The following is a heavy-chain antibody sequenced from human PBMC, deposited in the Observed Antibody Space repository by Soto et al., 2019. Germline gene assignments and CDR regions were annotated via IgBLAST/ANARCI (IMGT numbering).Heavy chain of an antibody. CDR1: GYMFTTYG. CDR3: ARTGGGMAARPLEY. J-gene: IGHJ4*02. Sequence: QVQLMQSGGEVKMPGASVEVSCKTSGYMFTTYGMSWVRQAPGQGLEWMAWISAYNGNKKYAQKFEGRLTMTTDTSTSTVSMEFLDLTFDNTAIYYFARTGGGMAARPLEYWGQGTLVIVSS. D-gene: IGHD6-6*01. CDR2: ISAYNGNK. V-gene: IGHV1-18*01.